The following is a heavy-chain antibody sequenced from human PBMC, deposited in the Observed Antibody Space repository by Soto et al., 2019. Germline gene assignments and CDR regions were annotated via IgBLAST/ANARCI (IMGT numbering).Heavy chain of an antibody. Sequence: PSETLSLTCTVSGGSISSGGYYWSWIRQHPGKGLEWIGYIYYSGSTYYNPSLKSRVTISVDTSKNQFSLKLSSVTAADTAVYYCAREGVGDGLQLVSGMDVWGQGTTVTVSS. CDR2: IYYSGST. J-gene: IGHJ6*02. D-gene: IGHD3-16*01. CDR1: GGSISSGGYY. V-gene: IGHV4-31*03. CDR3: AREGVGDGLQLVSGMDV.